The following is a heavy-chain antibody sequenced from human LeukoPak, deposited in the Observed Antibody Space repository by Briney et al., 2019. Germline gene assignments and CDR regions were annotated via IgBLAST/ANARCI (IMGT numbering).Heavy chain of an antibody. CDR2: IIPIFGTA. D-gene: IGHD3-3*01. Sequence: ASVKVSCKASGGTFSSYAISWVRRAPGQGLEWMGGIIPIFGTANYAQKFQGRVTITADESTSTAYMELSSLRSEDTAVYYCARGNTTFGVADWDYYYYMDVWGKGTTVTVSS. CDR3: ARGNTTFGVADWDYYYYMDV. V-gene: IGHV1-69*13. J-gene: IGHJ6*03. CDR1: GGTFSSYA.